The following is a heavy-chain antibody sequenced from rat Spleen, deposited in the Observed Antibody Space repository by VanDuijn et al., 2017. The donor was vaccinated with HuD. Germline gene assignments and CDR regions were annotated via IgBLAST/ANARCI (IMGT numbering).Heavy chain of an antibody. J-gene: IGHJ2*01. CDR3: TRDRLRRPYFDY. CDR2: ITNASGRT. D-gene: IGHD1-11*01. Sequence: EVQLVESGGGLVQPGRSLKLSCVASGFTFNYYWMTWIRQAPGKGLEWVASITNASGRTYYSDFVKGRFTISRDNAKSTLYLQMNSLRSEDTATYYCTRDRLRRPYFDYWGQGVMVTVSS. V-gene: IGHV5-31*01. CDR1: GFTFNYYW.